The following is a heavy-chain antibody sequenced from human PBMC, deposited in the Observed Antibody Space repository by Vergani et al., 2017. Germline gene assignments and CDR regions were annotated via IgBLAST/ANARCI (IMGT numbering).Heavy chain of an antibody. V-gene: IGHV3-23*01. J-gene: IGHJ5*02. CDR3: ARDTWGIASRPGWFDP. Sequence: EVQLLESGGGLVQPGGSLRLSCAASGFTFSSYAMSWVRQAPGKGLELVSAISGSDGSTDYADSVKSRFTISKDNSNNTLYLQMNSLRAEDTAVYYCARDTWGIASRPGWFDPWGQGTLVTVSS. D-gene: IGHD6-6*01. CDR1: GFTFSSYA. CDR2: ISGSDGST.